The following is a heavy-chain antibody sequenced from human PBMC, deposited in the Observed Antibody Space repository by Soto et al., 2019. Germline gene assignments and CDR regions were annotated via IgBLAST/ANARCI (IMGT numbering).Heavy chain of an antibody. CDR3: ASESVSTGCGAFDI. J-gene: IGHJ3*02. D-gene: IGHD4-17*01. Sequence: EVQLVESGGGLVQPGGSLRLSCAVSGFTVSSNYMSWVRQAPGKGLEWVSVFYPDGTTYYADSVQGRFTISRNNSKNRLYLEMNSLRAEDTAVYYCASESVSTGCGAFDIWGQGTMVTVSS. V-gene: IGHV3-66*01. CDR1: GFTVSSNY. CDR2: FYPDGTT.